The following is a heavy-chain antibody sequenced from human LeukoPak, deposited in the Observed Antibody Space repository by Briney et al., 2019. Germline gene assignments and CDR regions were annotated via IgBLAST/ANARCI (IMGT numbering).Heavy chain of an antibody. V-gene: IGHV1-2*04. J-gene: IGHJ6*02. CDR3: AREMGSSGYYYNHYYYYGMDV. Sequence: ASVKVSCKASGYTFTGYYMHWVRQAPGQGLEWMGWINPNSGGTNYAQKFQGWVTMTRDTSIGTAYMELSRLRSDDTAVYYCAREMGSSGYYYNHYYYYGMDVWGQGTTVTVSS. CDR1: GYTFTGYY. CDR2: INPNSGGT. D-gene: IGHD3-22*01.